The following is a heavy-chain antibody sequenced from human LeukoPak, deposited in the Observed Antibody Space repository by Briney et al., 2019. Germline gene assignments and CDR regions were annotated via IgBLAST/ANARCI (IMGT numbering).Heavy chain of an antibody. CDR3: ARHYWDGDCYLFDY. J-gene: IGHJ4*02. V-gene: IGHV4-34*01. Sequence: TLSLTCAVYGGSFSGYYWSWIRQPPGKGLEWIGEINHSGSTNYNPSLKSRVTISVDTSKNQFSLKLSSVTAADTAVYYCARHYWDGDCYLFDYWGQGTLVTVSS. D-gene: IGHD2-21*02. CDR2: INHSGST. CDR1: GGSFSGYY.